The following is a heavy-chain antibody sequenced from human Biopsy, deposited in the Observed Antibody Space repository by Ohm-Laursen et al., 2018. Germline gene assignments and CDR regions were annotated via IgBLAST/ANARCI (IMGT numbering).Heavy chain of an antibody. D-gene: IGHD6-19*01. CDR2: IIPFLGTS. V-gene: IGHV1-69*06. Sequence: SSVKVSCKASGGTFNGYGINWVRQAPGQGLEWMGGIIPFLGTSDYAQTFQGRVTITADKSTSTSYMELTRLRSEDSAVYYCAAGTRYSSGWYNAVDFWGQGTMVTVSS. J-gene: IGHJ3*01. CDR1: GGTFNGYG. CDR3: AAGTRYSSGWYNAVDF.